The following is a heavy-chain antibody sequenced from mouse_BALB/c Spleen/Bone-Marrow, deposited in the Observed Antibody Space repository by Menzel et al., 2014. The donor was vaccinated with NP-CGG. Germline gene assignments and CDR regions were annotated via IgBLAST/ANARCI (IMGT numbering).Heavy chain of an antibody. CDR3: ATIYYGNSYAMDY. Sequence: EVQRVESGGGLVQPGGSRKLSCAASGFTFSDYGMAWVRQAPGKGPEWVAFISNLAYSIYYADTVTGRFTIPRENAKNTLYLEMSSLRSEDTAMYYCATIYYGNSYAMDYWGQGTSVTVSS. V-gene: IGHV5-15*02. D-gene: IGHD2-1*01. J-gene: IGHJ4*01. CDR1: GFTFSDYG. CDR2: ISNLAYSI.